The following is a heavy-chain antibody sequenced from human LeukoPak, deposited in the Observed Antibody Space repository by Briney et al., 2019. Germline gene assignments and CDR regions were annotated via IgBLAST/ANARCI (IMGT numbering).Heavy chain of an antibody. Sequence: SETLSLTCTVSGGSISSGKWWSWVRQPPGKGLEWIGEIHHSGSTTYNASLKSRVTISVDKSKNQFSLKLNSVTAADTAVYYCTRRYGDLRYFDYWGQGTLVTVSS. CDR1: GGSISSGKW. D-gene: IGHD4-17*01. V-gene: IGHV4-4*02. CDR2: IHHSGST. CDR3: TRRYGDLRYFDY. J-gene: IGHJ4*02.